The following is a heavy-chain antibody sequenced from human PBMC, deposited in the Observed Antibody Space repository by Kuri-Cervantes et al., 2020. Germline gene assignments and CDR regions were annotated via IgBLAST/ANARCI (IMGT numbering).Heavy chain of an antibody. J-gene: IGHJ5*02. CDR3: AKPGGECSNGFCPNGHFDP. CDR1: GFNFNTYA. D-gene: IGHD2-8*01. V-gene: IGHV3-30*02. CDR2: IRFDGSKT. Sequence: GGSLRLSCVASGFNFNTYAMHWVRQAPGKGLEWLAFIRFDGSKTYYVDSVKGRFTISRDNSKKTVFLQMSGLRPEDTAVYYCAKPGGECSNGFCPNGHFDPWGQGTLVTVSS.